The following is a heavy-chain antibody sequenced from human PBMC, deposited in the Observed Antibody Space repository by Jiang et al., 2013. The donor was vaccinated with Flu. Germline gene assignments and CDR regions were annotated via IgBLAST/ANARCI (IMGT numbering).Heavy chain of an antibody. J-gene: IGHJ5*02. D-gene: IGHD1-26*01. Sequence: GAEVKKPGESLRISCKGYGYSFTTSWITWVRQMPGKGLEWMGRIDPRDSFTSYNPSFQGQVTISADKSISTAYLQWSSLKASDTAMYYCARQGATPYNWFDPWGQGTLVTVSS. CDR3: ARQGATPYNWFDP. CDR1: GYSFTTSW. CDR2: IDPRDSFT. V-gene: IGHV5-10-1*04.